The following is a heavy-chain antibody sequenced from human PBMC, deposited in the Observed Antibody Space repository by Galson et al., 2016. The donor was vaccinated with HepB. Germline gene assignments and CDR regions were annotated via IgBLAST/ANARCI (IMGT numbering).Heavy chain of an antibody. CDR2: ITSNSGST. Sequence: SLRLSCAASGFTFHDYAMHWVRQPPGKGLEWVSGITSNSGSTGYAASVMGRFTISRDNAKKSLYLQLNSLRAGDTALYYCVGMVRGTILGPNWFDPWGQGTLVTVAS. V-gene: IGHV3-9*01. CDR1: GFTFHDYA. CDR3: VGMVRGTILGPNWFDP. D-gene: IGHD3-10*01. J-gene: IGHJ5*02.